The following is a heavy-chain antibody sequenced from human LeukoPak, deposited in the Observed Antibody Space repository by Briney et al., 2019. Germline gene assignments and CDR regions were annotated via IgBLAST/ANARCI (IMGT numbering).Heavy chain of an antibody. D-gene: IGHD2-15*01. Sequence: ASVKVPCKASGYTFTSYDINWVRQATGQGLEWMGWMNPNSGNTGCAQKFQGRVTMTRNTSISTAYMELSSLRSEDTAVYYCARVHSGGSNTDFDYWGQGTLVTVSS. CDR3: ARVHSGGSNTDFDY. CDR2: MNPNSGNT. CDR1: GYTFTSYD. J-gene: IGHJ4*02. V-gene: IGHV1-8*01.